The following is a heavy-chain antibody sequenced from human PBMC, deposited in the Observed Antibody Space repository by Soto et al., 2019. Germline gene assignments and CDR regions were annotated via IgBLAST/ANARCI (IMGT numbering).Heavy chain of an antibody. V-gene: IGHV3-30*02. CDR3: KLVRVADSALGQ. CDR2: MSYDGIDT. J-gene: IGHJ4*02. D-gene: IGHD6-6*01. Sequence: GASLILSFVGSVFIFINKCMHWVRQTPGKGLAWVAFMSYDGIDTFYADSVKSRFTISNDNSNNPLILHMSNLRAEDTSMYYCKLVRVADSALGQWGKGTLGTVSS. CDR1: VFIFINKC.